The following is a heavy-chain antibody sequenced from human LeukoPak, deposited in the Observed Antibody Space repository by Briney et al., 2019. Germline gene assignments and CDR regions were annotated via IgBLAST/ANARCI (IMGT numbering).Heavy chain of an antibody. CDR3: AKGYVVVVIASGGFGY. J-gene: IGHJ4*02. CDR2: ISGSGIST. D-gene: IGHD2-21*01. CDR1: GFTFSSYS. Sequence: GSLRLSCAASGFTFSSYSMNWVRQAPGKGLEWVSAISGSGISTYYADSVKGRFTISRDNSKNTLYLQINSLRAEDTAVYYCAKGYVVVVIASGGFGYWGQGTLVTVSS. V-gene: IGHV3-23*01.